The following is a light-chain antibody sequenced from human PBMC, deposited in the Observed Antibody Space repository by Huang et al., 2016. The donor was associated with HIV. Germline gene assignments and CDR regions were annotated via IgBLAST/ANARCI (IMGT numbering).Light chain of an antibody. CDR1: QSLLQNNGYNY. CDR2: LDS. CDR3: MQDLQTPYT. Sequence: DIVMTQSPLSLPVPPGEPASISCMSSQSLLQNNGYNYLSWYLQKPGQSPQLLIALDSNRASGVPDRFSGSGSGTHFTLKISRVEAEDAGVYYCMQDLQTPYTFGQGTKLEI. J-gene: IGKJ2*01. V-gene: IGKV2-28*01.